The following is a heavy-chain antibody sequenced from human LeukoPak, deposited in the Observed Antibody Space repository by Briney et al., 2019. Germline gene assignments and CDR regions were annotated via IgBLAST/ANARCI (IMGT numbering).Heavy chain of an antibody. CDR2: ISSSGSSI. J-gene: IGHJ4*02. CDR3: ARDRLFGNLPDY. CDR1: GFTFSSYE. Sequence: GGSPRLSCAASGFTFSSYEMNWVRQAPGKGLEWISYISSSGSSISYADSVKGRFTISRDNAKNSLNLQMNSLRAEDMAVYYCARDRLFGNLPDYWGQGTLVTVSS. D-gene: IGHD1-7*01. V-gene: IGHV3-48*03.